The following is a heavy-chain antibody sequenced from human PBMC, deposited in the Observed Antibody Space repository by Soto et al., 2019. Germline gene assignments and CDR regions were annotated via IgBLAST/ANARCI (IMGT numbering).Heavy chain of an antibody. CDR2: INAGNGNT. CDR3: ARDQPDYGREG. J-gene: IGHJ6*02. Sequence: ASVKVSCKASGYTFTSYAMHWVRQAPGQRLEWMGWINAGNGNTKYSQKFQGRVTITRDTSASKAYMELSSLRSEDTAVYYCARDQPDYGREGWGQQTTVSASS. CDR1: GYTFTSYA. V-gene: IGHV1-3*01.